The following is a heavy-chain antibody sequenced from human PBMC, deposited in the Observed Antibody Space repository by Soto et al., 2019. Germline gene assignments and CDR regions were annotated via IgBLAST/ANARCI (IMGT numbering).Heavy chain of an antibody. CDR3: AKDQGSSWYEIVY. V-gene: IGHV3-23*01. CDR1: GFTFSNYA. J-gene: IGHJ4*02. D-gene: IGHD6-13*01. Sequence: EVQLLESGGGLVQPGGSLRLSCAASGFTFSNYAVTWVRQAPGKGLEWVSTISGSGGSTYYADSVKGRFTISRDNSKNQLYLQMNSLRAEDTAVYYCAKDQGSSWYEIVYWGQGTLVTVSS. CDR2: ISGSGGST.